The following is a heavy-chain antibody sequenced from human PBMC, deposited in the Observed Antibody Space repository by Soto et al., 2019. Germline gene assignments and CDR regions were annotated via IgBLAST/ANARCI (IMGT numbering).Heavy chain of an antibody. CDR1: GGSISSGGYS. J-gene: IGHJ6*02. V-gene: IGHV4-30-2*01. Sequence: SETLSLTCAVSGGSISSGGYSWSWIRQPPGKGLEWIGYIYHSGSTYYNPSLKSRVTISVDRSKNQFSLKLSSVTAADTAVYYCASARGAMVDYYYYYGMDVWGQGTTVTVSS. CDR2: IYHSGST. D-gene: IGHD5-18*01. CDR3: ASARGAMVDYYYYYGMDV.